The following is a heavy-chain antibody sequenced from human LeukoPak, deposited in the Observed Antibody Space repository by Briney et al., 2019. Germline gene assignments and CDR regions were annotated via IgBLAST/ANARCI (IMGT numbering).Heavy chain of an antibody. CDR1: GYTFTGYY. V-gene: IGHV1-2*02. Sequence: SVKVSCKASGYTFTGYYMHWVRQAPGQGLEWMGWINPNSGGTNYAQKFQGRVTMTRDTSISTAYMELSRLRSDDTAVYYCARDFGVYSSSRFDPWGQGTLVTVSS. D-gene: IGHD6-6*01. J-gene: IGHJ5*02. CDR2: INPNSGGT. CDR3: ARDFGVYSSSRFDP.